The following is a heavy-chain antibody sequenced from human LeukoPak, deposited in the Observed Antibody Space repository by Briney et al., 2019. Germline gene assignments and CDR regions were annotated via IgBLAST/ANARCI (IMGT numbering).Heavy chain of an antibody. V-gene: IGHV1-69*05. CDR1: GGTFSSYA. J-gene: IGHJ3*02. D-gene: IGHD3-10*01. CDR3: ARDPRSGWRNYDAFDI. CDR2: IIPIFSTA. Sequence: GASVKVSCKASGGTFSSYAISWVRQAPGQALESMGGIIPIFSTANYAQKFQGRVTITTDESTSTAYMELSSLRSEDTAVYYCARDPRSGWRNYDAFDIWGQGTMVTVSS.